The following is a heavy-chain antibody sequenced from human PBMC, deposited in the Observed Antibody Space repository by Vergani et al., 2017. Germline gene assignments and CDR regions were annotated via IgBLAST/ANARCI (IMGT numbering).Heavy chain of an antibody. J-gene: IGHJ5*02. D-gene: IGHD1-14*01. V-gene: IGHV3-33*01. CDR3: ARDLRLLYNRFDP. CDR1: GFTFNQYA. CDR2: TWYDGNNK. Sequence: QVQLVESGGGVVKPGRSLRLSCAASGFTFNQYAMHWVRQAPGKGLEWVAVTWYDGNNKQYADSLKGRFTISRDNSKSTIYLQMNSLRDEDTGVYYCARDLRLLYNRFDPWGQGTLVTVSS.